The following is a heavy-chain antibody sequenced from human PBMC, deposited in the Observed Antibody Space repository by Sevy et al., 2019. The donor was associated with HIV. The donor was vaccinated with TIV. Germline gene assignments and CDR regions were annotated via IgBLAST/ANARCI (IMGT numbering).Heavy chain of an antibody. CDR2: INPNSGGT. D-gene: IGHD2-2*01. CDR1: GYTFTGYH. CDR3: ARGSTSRGKGYYYYGMDV. Sequence: ASVKVSCKASGYTFTGYHMHWVRQAPGQGLEWMGWINPNSGGTNYAQKFQGRVTMTRDTSISTAYMELSRLRSEDTAVYYCARGSTSRGKGYYYYGMDVWGQGTTVTVSS. J-gene: IGHJ6*02. V-gene: IGHV1-2*02.